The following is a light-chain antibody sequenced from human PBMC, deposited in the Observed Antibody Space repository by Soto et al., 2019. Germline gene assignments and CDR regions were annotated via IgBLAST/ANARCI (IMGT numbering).Light chain of an antibody. J-gene: IGKJ1*01. V-gene: IGKV3-11*01. CDR3: QQRSNWPRT. Sequence: EIVLTQSPGTLSFSPGERATLSCRASHSVSSNYLAWYQHKPGQAPRLLIYAASNRATGIPARFSGSGSGTDFTLTIGSLEPEDFAVYYWQQRSNWPRTFGQGTKVDIK. CDR1: HSVSSNY. CDR2: AAS.